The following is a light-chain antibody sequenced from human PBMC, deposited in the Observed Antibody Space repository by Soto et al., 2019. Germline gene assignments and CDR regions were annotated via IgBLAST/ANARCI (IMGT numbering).Light chain of an antibody. CDR3: VLYVGSGISV. Sequence: QAVVTQEPSFSVSPGGTVTLTCGLNSGSVSTSYYPSWYQQTPGQAPRTLIYSTNSRSSGVPDRFSGSIIGNKAALIITGAQADDESDYYCVLYVGSGISVFGGGTKLTVL. CDR1: SGSVSTSYY. V-gene: IGLV8-61*01. CDR2: STN. J-gene: IGLJ2*01.